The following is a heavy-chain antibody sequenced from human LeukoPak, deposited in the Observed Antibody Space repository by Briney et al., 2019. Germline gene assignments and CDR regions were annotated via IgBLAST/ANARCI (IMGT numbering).Heavy chain of an antibody. D-gene: IGHD3-10*01. J-gene: IGHJ4*02. CDR1: GGTFSSYA. CDR2: IIPILGIA. V-gene: IGHV1-69*04. CDR3: ARAPPLYYGSGSYSYYFDY. Sequence: SVKVSCKASGGTFSSYAISWVRQAPGQGLEWMGRIIPILGIANYAQKFQGRVTINADKSTSTAYMELSSLRSEDTAVYYCARAPPLYYGSGSYSYYFDYWGQGTLVTVSS.